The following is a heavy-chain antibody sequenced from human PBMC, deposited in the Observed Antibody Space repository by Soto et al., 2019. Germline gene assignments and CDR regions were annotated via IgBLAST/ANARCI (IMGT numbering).Heavy chain of an antibody. CDR3: ARTGTGIVATVGNGMDV. Sequence: ASVKVSCKASGGTFSSYAISWVRQAPGQGLEWMGGIIPIFGTANYAQKFQGRVTITADESTSTAYMELSSLRSEDTAVYYCARTGTGIVATVGNGMDVWGQGTTVTVSS. CDR2: IIPIFGTA. D-gene: IGHD5-12*01. J-gene: IGHJ6*02. V-gene: IGHV1-69*13. CDR1: GGTFSSYA.